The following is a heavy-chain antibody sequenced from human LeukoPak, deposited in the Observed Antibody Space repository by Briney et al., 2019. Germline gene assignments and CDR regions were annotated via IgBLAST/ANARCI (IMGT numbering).Heavy chain of an antibody. V-gene: IGHV3-23*01. CDR2: ISGSGGST. Sequence: GGSLRLSCAASGFTFSSYAMSWVRQAPGKGLEWVSAISGSGGSTYYADSVKGRFTISRDNSKNTLYLQMNSLRAEDTAVYYCTTLLWFGEFSNPFDYWGQGTLVTVSS. J-gene: IGHJ4*02. D-gene: IGHD3-10*01. CDR3: TTLLWFGEFSNPFDY. CDR1: GFTFSSYA.